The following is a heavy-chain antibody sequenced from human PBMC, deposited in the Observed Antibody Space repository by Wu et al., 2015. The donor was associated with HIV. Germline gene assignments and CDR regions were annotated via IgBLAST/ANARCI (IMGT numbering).Heavy chain of an antibody. D-gene: IGHD5-24*01. CDR1: GGTFRNYA. Sequence: QVQLVQSGAEVKKPGSSVKVSCRASGGTFRNYAVSWVRQAPGQGLEWMGRIIPISDTTNYAQRFQGRITITADRPTNTAYMELSSLRSDDTAMYYCARGSILDMSTPSYYYYVMDVWGQGPTVTVSS. CDR2: IIPISDTT. V-gene: IGHV1-69*13. CDR3: ARGSILDMSTPSYYYYVMDV. J-gene: IGHJ6*02.